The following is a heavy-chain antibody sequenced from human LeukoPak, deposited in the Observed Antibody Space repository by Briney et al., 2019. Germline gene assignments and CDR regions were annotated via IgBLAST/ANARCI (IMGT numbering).Heavy chain of an antibody. CDR2: IIPILGIA. CDR1: GGTFSSYA. Sequence: PVKVSCKASGGTFSSYAISWVRQAPGQGLEWMGRIIPILGIANYAQKFQGRVTITADKSTSTAYMELSSLRSEDTAVYYCARVKATTVEYYFDYWGQGTLVTVSS. CDR3: ARVKATTVEYYFDY. D-gene: IGHD1-26*01. J-gene: IGHJ4*02. V-gene: IGHV1-69*04.